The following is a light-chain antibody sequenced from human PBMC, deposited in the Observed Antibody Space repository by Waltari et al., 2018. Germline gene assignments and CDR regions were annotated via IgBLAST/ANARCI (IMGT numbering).Light chain of an antibody. CDR2: AVS. CDR1: SRDVGGYGQ. Sequence: QSALTQPASVSGSLGQSITISCTGTSRDVGGYGQVSWYQQHPGKAPELIIYAVSTRPSVVSDRFSFSKSGNTASLTISGLQADDEADFYCSSFTYTTTLVFGGGTKLTVL. CDR3: SSFTYTTTLV. J-gene: IGLJ3*02. V-gene: IGLV2-14*01.